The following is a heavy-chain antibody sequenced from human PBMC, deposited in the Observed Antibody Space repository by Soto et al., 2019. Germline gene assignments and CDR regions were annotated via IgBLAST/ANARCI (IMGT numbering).Heavy chain of an antibody. CDR2: IYYSGGT. CDR1: GDSISSGGYY. D-gene: IGHD2-15*01. J-gene: IGHJ4*02. CDR3: ARGKDIRGSPGYFDS. Sequence: SETLSPTCTVAGDSISSGGYYWNWIRQHPGKGLEWIAYIYYSGGTYFNPSLESRVSITRDTSKNQFSLRLSSVTAADTAVYYCARGKDIRGSPGYFDSWGQGTLVTVSS. V-gene: IGHV4-31*03.